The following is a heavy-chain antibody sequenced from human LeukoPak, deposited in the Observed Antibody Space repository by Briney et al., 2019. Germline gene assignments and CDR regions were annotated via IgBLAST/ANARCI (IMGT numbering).Heavy chain of an antibody. V-gene: IGHV5-51*01. J-gene: IGHJ4*02. D-gene: IGHD3-22*01. Sequence: GESLKISCKGSGYNFTNYWIGWVRQMPGKGLEWMGIIYPGDSDTRYSPSFQGQVTISADKSISTAYLQWSSLKASDTAMYYCARRYHYDSSGPPYYFDYWGQGTLVTVSS. CDR3: ARRYHYDSSGPPYYFDY. CDR2: IYPGDSDT. CDR1: GYNFTNYW.